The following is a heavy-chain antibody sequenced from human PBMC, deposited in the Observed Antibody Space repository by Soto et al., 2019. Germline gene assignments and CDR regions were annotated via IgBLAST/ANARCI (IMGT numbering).Heavy chain of an antibody. CDR1: GFSFSDSY. V-gene: IGHV3-11*01. CDR2: ISSSGTTI. J-gene: IGHJ3*02. D-gene: IGHD3-10*01. Sequence: QVQLVESGGGLVKPGGSLRLSCAASGFSFSDSYITWIRQAPGKGLEWVSYISSSGTTINYADSVKGRFTISRDNAKNSLYLQLNSRRSEDAAVYYCARGRSGSGGDFYIWCQGTMVTVSS. CDR3: ARGRSGSGGDFYI.